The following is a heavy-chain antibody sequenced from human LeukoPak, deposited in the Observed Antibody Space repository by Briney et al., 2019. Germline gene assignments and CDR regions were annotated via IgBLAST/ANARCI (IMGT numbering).Heavy chain of an antibody. CDR3: ASSTIAVAGQDAFDI. CDR2: IIPIFGTV. J-gene: IGHJ3*02. V-gene: IGHV1-69*05. Sequence: SVKVSCKASGGTFSSYAISWVRQAPGQGLEWMGGIIPIFGTVNYAQKFQGRVTITTDESTSTAYMELSSLRSEDTAVYYCASSTIAVAGQDAFDIWAQGTMVTVSS. D-gene: IGHD6-19*01. CDR1: GGTFSSYA.